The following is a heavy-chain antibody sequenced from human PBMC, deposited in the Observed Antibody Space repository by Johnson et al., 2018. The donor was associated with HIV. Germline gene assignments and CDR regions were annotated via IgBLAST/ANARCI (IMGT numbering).Heavy chain of an antibody. Sequence: VQLVESGGGVVQPGRSLRLSCAASGFTFDDYAMHWVRQAPGKGLEWVSGISWNSGIIGYADSVKGRFTISRDNSKNTLYLQMNSLRAEDTAVYYCAKDQWSSSWTNDAFDIWGQGTMVTVSS. CDR3: AKDQWSSSWTNDAFDI. D-gene: IGHD6-13*01. CDR1: GFTFDDYA. CDR2: ISWNSGII. V-gene: IGHV3-9*01. J-gene: IGHJ3*02.